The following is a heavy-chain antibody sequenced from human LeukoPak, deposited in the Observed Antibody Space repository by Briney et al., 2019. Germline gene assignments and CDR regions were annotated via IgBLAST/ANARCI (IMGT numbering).Heavy chain of an antibody. CDR1: GGTFSSYA. J-gene: IGHJ4*02. D-gene: IGHD6-13*01. CDR3: ASGGIAAAGTFDY. Sequence: ASVKVSCKASGGTFSSYAISWVRQAPGQGLEWMGGINPIFGTANYAQKFQGRVTITADESTSTAYMELSSLRSEDTAVYYCASGGIAAAGTFDYWGQGTLVTVSS. CDR2: INPIFGTA. V-gene: IGHV1-69*13.